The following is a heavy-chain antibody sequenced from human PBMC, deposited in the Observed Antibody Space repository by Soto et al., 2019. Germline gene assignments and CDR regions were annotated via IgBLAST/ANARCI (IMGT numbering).Heavy chain of an antibody. CDR3: ARDLSIAASGRLSKIVY. CDR2: IYTSGST. D-gene: IGHD6-13*01. CDR1: CGSISSYY. V-gene: IGHV4-4*07. J-gene: IGHJ4*02. Sequence: SETLSLTCTVSCGSISSYYWSWIRQPAGKGLEWIGRIYTSGSTNYNPSLKSRVTMSVDTSKNQFSLKLSSVTAADTAVYYCARDLSIAASGRLSKIVYWGQATLVTDSS.